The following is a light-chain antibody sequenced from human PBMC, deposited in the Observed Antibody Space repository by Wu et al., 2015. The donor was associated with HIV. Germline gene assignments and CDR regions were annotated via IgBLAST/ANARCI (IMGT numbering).Light chain of an antibody. CDR3: QQLNGYPLT. CDR1: QGISSY. Sequence: DIQLTQSPSFLSVSVGDRVTITCRASQGISSYLAWYQQKPGKAPNLLIYAASTLHFGVPSRFSGNGSGTEFTLTISSLQPEDSATYYCQQLNGYPLTFGGGTKVEIK. V-gene: IGKV1-9*01. CDR2: AAS. J-gene: IGKJ4*01.